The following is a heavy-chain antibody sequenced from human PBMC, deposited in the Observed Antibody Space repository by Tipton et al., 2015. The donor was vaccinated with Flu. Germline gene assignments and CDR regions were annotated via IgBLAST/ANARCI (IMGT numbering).Heavy chain of an antibody. CDR1: GGSISSVTYY. Sequence: TLSLTCTVSGGSISSVTYYWGWIRQPPGKGLEWIGNIYYSGNTYSNPSLKSRVTMSVDRSKNQMSLRLNSVTAADTAVYYCARARVTNIVARRAWFDPWGQGTLVTVAS. J-gene: IGHJ5*02. CDR3: ARARVTNIVARRAWFDP. V-gene: IGHV4-39*07. D-gene: IGHD5-12*01. CDR2: IYYSGNT.